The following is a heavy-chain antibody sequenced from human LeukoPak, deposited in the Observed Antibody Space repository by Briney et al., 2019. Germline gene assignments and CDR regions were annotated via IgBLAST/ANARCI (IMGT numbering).Heavy chain of an antibody. V-gene: IGHV3-7*01. D-gene: IGHD1-1*01. CDR1: GFTFSAYW. J-gene: IGHJ3*02. Sequence: PGGSLRLSCAASGFTFSAYWMSWVRQAPGMGLEWVANIRPDGSEKYYVDSVKGRFTITRDSAKNTLYLQMNSLRAEDTAVYYCAKNGRHLQRSDAFDIWGQGTMVTVSS. CDR3: AKNGRHLQRSDAFDI. CDR2: IRPDGSEK.